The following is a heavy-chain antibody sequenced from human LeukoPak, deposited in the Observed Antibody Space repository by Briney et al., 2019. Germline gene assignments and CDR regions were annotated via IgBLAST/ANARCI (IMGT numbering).Heavy chain of an antibody. CDR1: GFTFSSYW. Sequence: GGPLRLSCAASGFTFSSYWMHWVRQAPGKALVWVSRINSDGIYTTYADSVKGRFNISRDNAKNTLYLQMNSLRAEDTAVYYCARDDQFDYWGQGTLVTVSS. CDR3: ARDDQFDY. CDR2: INSDGIYT. J-gene: IGHJ4*02. V-gene: IGHV3-74*01.